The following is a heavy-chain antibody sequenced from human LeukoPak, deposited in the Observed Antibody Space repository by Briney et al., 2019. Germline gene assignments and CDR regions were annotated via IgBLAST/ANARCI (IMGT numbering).Heavy chain of an antibody. CDR2: IKQDGSEK. V-gene: IGHV3-7*01. CDR1: GFTFSSYW. D-gene: IGHD5-12*01. CDR3: AKGGGYEAQYYYYYLDV. J-gene: IGHJ6*03. Sequence: GGSLRLSCAASGFTFSSYWMSWVRQAPGKGLEWVANIKQDGSEKYYVDSVKGRFTISRDNAKNSLHLQMNSLRAEDTAVYYCAKGGGYEAQYYYYYLDVWGKGTTVTISS.